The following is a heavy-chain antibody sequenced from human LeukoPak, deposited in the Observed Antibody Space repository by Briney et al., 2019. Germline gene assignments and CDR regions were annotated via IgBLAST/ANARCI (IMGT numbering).Heavy chain of an antibody. D-gene: IGHD1-1*01. J-gene: IGHJ3*02. CDR2: FDPEDGET. CDR1: GYTLTELS. V-gene: IGHV1-24*01. Sequence: ASVKVSCKXSGYTLTELSMHWVRQAPGKGLEWMGGFDPEDGETMYAQRFQGRVTMTEDTSTDTAYMELSSLRSEDTSVYYCATVRGNYDAFDIWGQGTMVTVSS. CDR3: ATVRGNYDAFDI.